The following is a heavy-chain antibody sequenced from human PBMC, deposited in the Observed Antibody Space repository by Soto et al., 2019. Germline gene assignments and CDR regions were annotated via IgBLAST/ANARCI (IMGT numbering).Heavy chain of an antibody. V-gene: IGHV3-48*02. Sequence: GGSLRLSCASSGFSFSAFSMNWVRQAPGKGLEWVSYISSTSNTIYYADSVKGRFTISRDNAQDTLYLQMNSLSDADTAVYYCAREGGRHCSPTRCYNAFDIWGQGTMVTVSS. CDR2: ISSTSNTI. D-gene: IGHD2-2*02. J-gene: IGHJ3*02. CDR1: GFSFSAFS. CDR3: AREGGRHCSPTRCYNAFDI.